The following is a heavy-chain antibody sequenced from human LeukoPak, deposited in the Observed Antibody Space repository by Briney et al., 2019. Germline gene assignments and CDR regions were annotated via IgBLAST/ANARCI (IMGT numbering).Heavy chain of an antibody. CDR3: ARGAAPQGY. V-gene: IGHV3-21*01. D-gene: IGHD2-15*01. CDR2: ITSSSSYI. CDR1: GFTFSSYT. Sequence: SPGGSLRLSCAASGFTFSSYTMNWVRQAPGKGLEWVSSITSSSSYIYYADSVKGRFTISRDNAKNTLYLQMNSLRVEDTAVYYCARGAAPQGYWGQGTLVTVSS. J-gene: IGHJ4*02.